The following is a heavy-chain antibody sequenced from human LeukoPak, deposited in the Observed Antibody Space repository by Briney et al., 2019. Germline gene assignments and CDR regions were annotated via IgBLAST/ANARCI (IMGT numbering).Heavy chain of an antibody. D-gene: IGHD3-10*01. CDR2: ISWNSGSI. J-gene: IGHJ4*02. CDR1: GFTFHDYA. CDR3: AKDLEGSGSYSFDY. Sequence: GGSLRLSCAASGFTFHDYAMHWVRQAPGKGLEWVSGISWNSGSIGYADSVKGRFTISRDNAKNSLYLQMNSLRAEDTALYYCAKDLEGSGSYSFDYWGQGTLVTVSS. V-gene: IGHV3-9*01.